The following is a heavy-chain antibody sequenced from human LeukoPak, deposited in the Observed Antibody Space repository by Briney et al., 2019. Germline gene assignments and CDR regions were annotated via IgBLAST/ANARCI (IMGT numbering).Heavy chain of an antibody. CDR1: GFTSSNDW. D-gene: IGHD6-13*01. V-gene: IGHV3-23*01. CDR2: ISCSGGNT. Sequence: GGSLRLSCAASGFTSSNDWMSWVRQAPGKGLEWVSVISCSGGNTYYADSVKGRFTISRDNSNNTLYLQMSSLRAGDTAVFYCARHTGSTWSTGYWGQGTLVIVSS. CDR3: ARHTGSTWSTGY. J-gene: IGHJ4*02.